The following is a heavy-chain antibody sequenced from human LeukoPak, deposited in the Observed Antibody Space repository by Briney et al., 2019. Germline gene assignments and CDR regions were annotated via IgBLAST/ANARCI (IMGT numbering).Heavy chain of an antibody. J-gene: IGHJ4*02. CDR3: AKLRGRIVVPAAIPVD. V-gene: IGHV3-23*01. D-gene: IGHD2-2*02. Sequence: GGSLRLSCAASGFTFSSYAMSWVRQAPGKGLEWVSAISGSGGSTYYADSVKGRFTISRDNSKNTLYLQMNSLRAEDTAVYYCAKLRGRIVVPAAIPVDWGQGTLVTVSS. CDR1: GFTFSSYA. CDR2: ISGSGGST.